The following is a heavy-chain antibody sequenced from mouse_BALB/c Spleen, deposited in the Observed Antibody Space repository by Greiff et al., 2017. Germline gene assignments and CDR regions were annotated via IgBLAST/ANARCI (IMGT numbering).Heavy chain of an antibody. D-gene: IGHD2-14*01. CDR1: GFSLTGYG. V-gene: IGHV2-6-7*01. CDR3: ARDYYRYGPYYAMDY. Sequence: VQLKESGPGLVAPSQSLSITCTVSGFSLTGYGVNWVRQPPGKGLEWLGMIWGDGSTDYNSALKSRLSISKDNSKSQVFLKMNSLQTDDTARYYCARDYYRYGPYYAMDYWGQGTSVTVSS. J-gene: IGHJ4*01. CDR2: IWGDGST.